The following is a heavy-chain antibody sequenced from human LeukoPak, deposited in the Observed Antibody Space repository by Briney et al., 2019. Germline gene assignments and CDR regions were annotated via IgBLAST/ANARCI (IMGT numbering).Heavy chain of an antibody. J-gene: IGHJ6*03. V-gene: IGHV3-74*01. CDR2: INSDGSST. Sequence: QPGGSPRLSCAASGFTFSSYWMHWVRQAPGKGLVWVSRINSDGSSTSYADSVKGRFTISRDNAKNTLYLQMNSLRAEDTAAYYCARDSEGSGYYYYYMDVWGKGTTVTVSS. CDR1: GFTFSSYW. D-gene: IGHD2-15*01. CDR3: ARDSEGSGYYYYYMDV.